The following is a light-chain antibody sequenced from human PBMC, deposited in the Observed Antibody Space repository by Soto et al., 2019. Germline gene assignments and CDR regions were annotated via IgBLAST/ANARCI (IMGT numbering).Light chain of an antibody. Sequence: EIVLTQSPGTLSLSPGERATLSCRASQSVSRNYLAWYQQKPGQTPRVLIYGASSRVTGIPDRFSGSGSGTDFTLTITRLEPEDFAVYYCQQYGSLSWTFGQGTKVDIK. CDR1: QSVSRNY. CDR2: GAS. CDR3: QQYGSLSWT. J-gene: IGKJ1*01. V-gene: IGKV3-20*01.